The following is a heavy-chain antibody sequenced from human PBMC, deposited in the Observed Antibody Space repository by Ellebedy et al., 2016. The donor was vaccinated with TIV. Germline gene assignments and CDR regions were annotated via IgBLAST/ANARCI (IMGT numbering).Heavy chain of an antibody. J-gene: IGHJ2*01. D-gene: IGHD3/OR15-3a*01. CDR3: ARNVLIFTFDKWYSDL. Sequence: GSLRLSCTVSGGSLSSYPYYWGWIRQSPGKGLEWIGTVYYSGNTYYNPSLKSRVTISVDTSMNRFSLDLNSVTAADTAVYYCARNVLIFTFDKWYSDLWGRGTLVTVSS. CDR2: VYYSGNT. V-gene: IGHV4-39*01. CDR1: GGSLSSYPYY.